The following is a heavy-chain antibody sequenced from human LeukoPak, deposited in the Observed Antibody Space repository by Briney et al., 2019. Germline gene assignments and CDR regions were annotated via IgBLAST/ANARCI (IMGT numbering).Heavy chain of an antibody. J-gene: IGHJ4*02. CDR2: MNPNSGNT. CDR1: GYTFTSYD. D-gene: IGHD3-10*01. V-gene: IGHV1-8*01. CDR3: ARMEMVREFDY. Sequence: ASVKVSCKASGYTFTSYDINWVRQASRQGLEWMGWMNPNSGNTGYAQNFQGRITMTRNTSISTAYMELSSLRSEDTAVYYCARMEMVREFDYWGQGTLVTVSS.